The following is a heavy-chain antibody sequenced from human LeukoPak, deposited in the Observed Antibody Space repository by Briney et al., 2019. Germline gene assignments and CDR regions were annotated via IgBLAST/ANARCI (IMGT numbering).Heavy chain of an antibody. J-gene: IGHJ3*02. CDR3: ASYFDWKIYSRGAFDI. V-gene: IGHV3-11*01. CDR2: ISSSGSTI. Sequence: GGSLRLSCAASGFTFSDYYMSWIRQAPGKGLEWVSYISSSGSTIYYADSVKGRFTISRDNAKNSLYLQMNSLRAEDTAVYYCASYFDWKIYSRGAFDIWGQGTMVTVSS. CDR1: GFTFSDYY. D-gene: IGHD3-9*01.